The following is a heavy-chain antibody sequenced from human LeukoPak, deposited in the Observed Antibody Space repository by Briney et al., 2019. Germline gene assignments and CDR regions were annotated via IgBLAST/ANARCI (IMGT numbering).Heavy chain of an antibody. J-gene: IGHJ3*02. CDR2: IVPIFGTA. CDR1: GGTFSSYA. CDR3: ASGRWNDGAFDI. D-gene: IGHD1-1*01. Sequence: GVSVKVSCKASGGTFSSYAISWVRQAPGQGLEWMGGIVPIFGTANYAQKFQGRVTITADESTSTAYMELRSLRSEDTAVYYCASGRWNDGAFDIWGQGTMVTVSS. V-gene: IGHV1-69*01.